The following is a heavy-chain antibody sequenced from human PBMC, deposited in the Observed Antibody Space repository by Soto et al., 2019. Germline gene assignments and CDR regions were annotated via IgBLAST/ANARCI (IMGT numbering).Heavy chain of an antibody. CDR3: ARYFDWPCGFDL. CDR1: DGSISSHY. J-gene: IGHJ3*01. CDR2: INYFGST. D-gene: IGHD3-9*01. Sequence: TETPDITCTVPDGSISSHYCSCIRQPPGKRLEWIGYINYFGSTNYNPSLKSRVTISVDTSREQFSLRLDSVTAADTAVYYCARYFDWPCGFDLRGHGTMFVVS. V-gene: IGHV4-59*11.